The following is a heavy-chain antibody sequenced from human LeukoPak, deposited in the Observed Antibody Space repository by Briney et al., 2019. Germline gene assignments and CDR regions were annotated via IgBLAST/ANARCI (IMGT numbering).Heavy chain of an antibody. V-gene: IGHV1-69*05. J-gene: IGHJ5*02. CDR3: AREPSGSYNWFDP. D-gene: IGHD1-26*01. CDR1: GGTFSGYA. Sequence: SVKVSCKASGGTFSGYAISWVRQAPGQGLEWMGGIIPIFGTANYAQKFQGRVTITTDESTSTAYMELSSLRSEDTAVYYCAREPSGSYNWFDPWGQGTLVTVSS. CDR2: IIPIFGTA.